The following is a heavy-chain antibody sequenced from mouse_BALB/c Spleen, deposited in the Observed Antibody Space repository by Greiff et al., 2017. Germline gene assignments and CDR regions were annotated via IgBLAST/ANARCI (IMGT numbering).Heavy chain of an antibody. Sequence: VQLKESGAELVRPGALVKLSCKASGFNIKDYYMHWVKQRPEQGLEWIGWIDPENGNTIYDPKFQGKASITADTSSNTAYLQLSSLTSEDTAVYYCARGRGTNAMDDWGQGTSVTVSS. V-gene: IGHV14-1*02. CDR1: GFNIKDYY. CDR3: ARGRGTNAMDD. J-gene: IGHJ4*01. D-gene: IGHD3-3*01. CDR2: IDPENGNT.